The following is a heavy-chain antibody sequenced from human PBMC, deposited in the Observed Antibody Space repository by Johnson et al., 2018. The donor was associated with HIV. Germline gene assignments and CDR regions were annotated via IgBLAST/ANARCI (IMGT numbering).Heavy chain of an antibody. CDR3: VRGIVVVVAAGRADAFAI. Sequence: VQLVESGGGVVRPGGSLRLSCAASGFTFDDHGMSWVRQVPGKGLEWVAGRNWNGGSKDYADSVKGRFTISRDNAKNSLYLQMNSLRAEDTAVYYCVRGIVVVVAAGRADAFAILGQGTMVTVSS. CDR2: RNWNGGSK. V-gene: IGHV3-20*04. CDR1: GFTFDDHG. J-gene: IGHJ3*02. D-gene: IGHD2-15*01.